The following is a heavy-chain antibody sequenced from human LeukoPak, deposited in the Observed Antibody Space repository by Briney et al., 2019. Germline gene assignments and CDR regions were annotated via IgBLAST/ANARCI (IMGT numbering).Heavy chain of an antibody. V-gene: IGHV3-33*01. Sequence: GGSLRLSCAASGFTFSSYGMHWVRQAPGKGLEWVAVIWYDGTNKYYADSVKGRFTISRDKSKNTLDLQMNSLRVEDTAVYYCARDPGPTSVRGVISYFDYWGQGTLVTVSS. CDR1: GFTFSSYG. CDR3: ARDPGPTSVRGVISYFDY. J-gene: IGHJ4*02. CDR2: IWYDGTNK. D-gene: IGHD3-10*01.